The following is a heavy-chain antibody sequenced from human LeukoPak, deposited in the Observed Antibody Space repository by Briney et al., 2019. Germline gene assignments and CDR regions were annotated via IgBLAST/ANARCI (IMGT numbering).Heavy chain of an antibody. CDR2: IHDGGRT. CDR3: AVGHYSYTL. D-gene: IGHD5-18*01. Sequence: GGSLRLSCAASGFIVSSKYMSWVRQAPGKGLEWVSVIHDGGRTYYANAVKGRFTTSRDDSKNILFLQMNSLRAEDTAVYYCAVGHYSYTLGGQGTLVTVSS. V-gene: IGHV3-66*01. CDR1: GFIVSSKY. J-gene: IGHJ4*02.